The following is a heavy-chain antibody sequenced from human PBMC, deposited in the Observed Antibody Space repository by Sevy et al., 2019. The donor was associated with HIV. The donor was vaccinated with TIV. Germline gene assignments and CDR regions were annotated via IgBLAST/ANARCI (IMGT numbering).Heavy chain of an antibody. D-gene: IGHD6-19*01. Sequence: GGSLRLSCAASGFTFSLYAMNWVRQAPGKGLEWVSSISDSGIDKYYADSMKGRFTISRDNAKNSLYLQINSLRVEHTAVYYCARPSSGWTAGDYWGQGTQVTVSS. CDR2: ISDSGIDK. V-gene: IGHV3-21*01. J-gene: IGHJ4*02. CDR3: ARPSSGWTAGDY. CDR1: GFTFSLYA.